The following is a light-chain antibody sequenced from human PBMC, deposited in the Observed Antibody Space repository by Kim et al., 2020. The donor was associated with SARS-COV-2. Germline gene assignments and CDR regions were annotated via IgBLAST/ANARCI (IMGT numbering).Light chain of an antibody. CDR3: QHYGNSVFT. J-gene: IGKJ4*01. CDR1: QSVSTTS. V-gene: IGKV3-20*01. CDR2: GAS. Sequence: EIVLTQFPGTLSLSPGERATLSCRASQSVSTTSLAWYQQKAGQAPRLLIYGASNRATGVTDRFSGSASGSGTTSGTYFTFTISSLQPEDFAFYYCQHYGNSVFTFGGGTKVEIK.